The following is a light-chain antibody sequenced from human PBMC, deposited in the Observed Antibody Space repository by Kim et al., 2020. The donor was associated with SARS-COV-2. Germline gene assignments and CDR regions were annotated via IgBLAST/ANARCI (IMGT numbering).Light chain of an antibody. J-gene: IGLJ1*01. Sequence: GQSITISCCGTSTDVGGYNYVSWYQQYPGTPPMVLFFDGTQPPSGVSSRFSCSKSGNTAALTISGLQADDEADYYCTSYTSPSTYVFGPGTKVTVL. V-gene: IGLV2-14*03. CDR1: STDVGGYNY. CDR3: TSYTSPSTYV. CDR2: DGT.